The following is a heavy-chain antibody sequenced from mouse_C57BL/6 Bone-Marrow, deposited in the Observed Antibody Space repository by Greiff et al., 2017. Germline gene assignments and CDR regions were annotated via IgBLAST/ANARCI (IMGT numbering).Heavy chain of an antibody. J-gene: IGHJ4*01. CDR3: SILDDDYDGRYYYAMDY. D-gene: IGHD2-4*01. CDR1: GYTFTSYW. V-gene: IGHV1-74*01. CDR2: IHPSDSDT. Sequence: QVQLQQPGAELVKPGASVKVSCKASGYTFTSYWMHWVKQRPGQGLEWIGRIHPSDSDTNYNQKFKGKATLTVDKSSSTAYMQLSSLTSEDSAVYYWSILDDDYDGRYYYAMDYWGQGTSVTVSS.